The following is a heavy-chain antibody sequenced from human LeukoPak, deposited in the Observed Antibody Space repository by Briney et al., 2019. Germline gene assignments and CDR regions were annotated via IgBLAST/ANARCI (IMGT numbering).Heavy chain of an antibody. CDR2: ISSTSTYI. CDR3: ARGPYSSSWSDFDY. V-gene: IGHV3-21*01. Sequence: NPGGSLRLSCAASGFTFSSYSMNWVRQAPGRGLEWVSSISSTSTYIYYADSVKGRFTISRDNAKNSLYLQMNSLRAEDTAVYYCARGPYSSSWSDFDYWGQGTLVTVSS. D-gene: IGHD6-13*01. CDR1: GFTFSSYS. J-gene: IGHJ4*02.